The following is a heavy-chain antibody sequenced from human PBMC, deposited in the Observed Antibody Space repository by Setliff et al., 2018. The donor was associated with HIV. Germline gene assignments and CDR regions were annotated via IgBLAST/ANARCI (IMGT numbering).Heavy chain of an antibody. CDR2: IYYSGTT. V-gene: IGHV4-39*02. CDR3: AGDSGYPSNWFDP. J-gene: IGHJ5*02. D-gene: IGHD3-22*01. Sequence: SETLSLTCTVSGGSISRDSFYWDWFRQPPGEGLEWIGSIYYSGTTYYAPSLETRLTISVDTSTNQFSLKLTSVTAADTAMYFCAGDSGYPSNWFDPWGQGILVTVSS. CDR1: GGSISRDSFY.